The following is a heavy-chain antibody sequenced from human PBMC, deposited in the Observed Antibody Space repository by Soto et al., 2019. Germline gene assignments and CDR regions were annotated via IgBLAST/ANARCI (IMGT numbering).Heavy chain of an antibody. J-gene: IGHJ4*02. CDR3: ARGWNRVYHDY. CDR2: IIPILGIA. CDR1: GGTFSSYT. V-gene: IGHV1-69*02. Sequence: SVKVSCKASGGTFSSYTISWVRQAPGQGLEWMGRIIPILGIANYAQKFQGRVTITADKSTSTAYMELSSLRSEDTAVYYCARGWNRVYHDYWGQGTLVTVSS. D-gene: IGHD6-13*01.